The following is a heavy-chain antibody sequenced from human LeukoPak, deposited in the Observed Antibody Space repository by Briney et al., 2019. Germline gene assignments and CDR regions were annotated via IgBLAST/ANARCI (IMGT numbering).Heavy chain of an antibody. CDR3: ARGTTGGYSPSH. CDR2: ISGSSSYT. J-gene: IGHJ4*02. Sequence: PGGSLRLSCATSGFTFSIYSMNRVRPAPRKGLESVSSISGSSSYTFYADSVRGRFTISRDNAKNSLYLQMNSLRAEDTAVYYCARGTTGGYSPSHWGQGTLVTVSS. V-gene: IGHV3-21*01. D-gene: IGHD5-12*01. CDR1: GFTFSIYS.